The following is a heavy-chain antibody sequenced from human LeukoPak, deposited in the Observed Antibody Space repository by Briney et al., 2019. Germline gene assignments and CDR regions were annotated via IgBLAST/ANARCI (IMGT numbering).Heavy chain of an antibody. V-gene: IGHV4-59*01. J-gene: IGHJ4*02. Sequence: SETLSLTCTVSGGSISSYYWSWIRQPPGKGLEWIGCIYYSGYTNYKSSLKGRVTISVDTSKNQFSLKLSSVTAADTAVYYCARDAAYGYDRFDYWGQGTQVTVSS. CDR2: IYYSGYT. CDR3: ARDAAYGYDRFDY. D-gene: IGHD5-18*01. CDR1: GGSISSYY.